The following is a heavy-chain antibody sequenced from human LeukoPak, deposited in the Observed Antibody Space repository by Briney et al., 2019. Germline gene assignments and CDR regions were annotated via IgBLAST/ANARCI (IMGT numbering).Heavy chain of an antibody. CDR2: ISAYNGNT. CDR1: GYTFTSYG. D-gene: IGHD1-26*01. V-gene: IGHV1-18*01. CDR3: AREFWELLPDY. J-gene: IGHJ4*02. Sequence: ASVKVSCKASGYTFTSYGISWVRQAPGQGLEWMGWISAYNGNTNYAQKLQGRVTMTTDTSTSTAYVELRSLRSDDTAVYYCAREFWELLPDYWGQGTLVTVSS.